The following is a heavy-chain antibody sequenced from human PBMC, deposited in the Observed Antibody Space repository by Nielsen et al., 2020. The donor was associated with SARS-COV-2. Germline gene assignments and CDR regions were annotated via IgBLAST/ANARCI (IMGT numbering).Heavy chain of an antibody. Sequence: SGPTLVKPPQTLTLTCTFSGFSLSTSGMCVSWIRQPPGKALEWLALIDWDDDKYYSTSLKTRLTISKDTSKNQVVLTMTNMDPVDTATYYCARIPLYSSGWLNYYYGMDVWGQGTTVTVSS. J-gene: IGHJ6*02. V-gene: IGHV2-70*01. D-gene: IGHD6-19*01. CDR2: IDWDDDK. CDR1: GFSLSTSGMC. CDR3: ARIPLYSSGWLNYYYGMDV.